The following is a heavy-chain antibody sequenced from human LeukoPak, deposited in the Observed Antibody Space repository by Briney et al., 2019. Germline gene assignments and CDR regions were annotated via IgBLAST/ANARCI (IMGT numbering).Heavy chain of an antibody. V-gene: IGHV3-15*01. CDR2: IKRKTDGGTT. Sequence: GGSLRLSCAASGFSFNDAWMSWVRQAPGKGLEWVGRIKRKTDGGTTDYAAPVKCRFTTSRDDSKSSLYLQMNNLKTEDTAVYYCTTDTRRVVVPKWGQGTLVTVSS. J-gene: IGHJ4*02. D-gene: IGHD2-15*01. CDR3: TTDTRRVVVPK. CDR1: GFSFNDAW.